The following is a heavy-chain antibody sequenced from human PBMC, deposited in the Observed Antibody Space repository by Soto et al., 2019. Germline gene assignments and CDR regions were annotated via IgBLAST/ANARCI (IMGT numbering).Heavy chain of an antibody. CDR3: ASRDPGTSVDY. V-gene: IGHV4-4*02. CDR2: IYRTGST. D-gene: IGHD1-7*01. Sequence: QVQLQESGPGLVKPSGTLSLTCAVSGGSFTSNNWWTWVRQPPGQALEWIGEIYRTGSTNDNPSLKSRVTISLDKSENQFSLKVTSLTAADTAVYYCASRDPGTSVDYWGQGTLVTVSS. J-gene: IGHJ4*02. CDR1: GGSFTSNNW.